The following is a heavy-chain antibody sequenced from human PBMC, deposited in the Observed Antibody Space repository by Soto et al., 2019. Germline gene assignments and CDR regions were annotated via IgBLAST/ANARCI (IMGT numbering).Heavy chain of an antibody. CDR3: VRGQDTYGQAVFNF. V-gene: IGHV3-74*03. J-gene: IGHJ4*02. CDR1: GVTRGTYW. Sequence: VGSLRLSWEVSGVTRGTYWMRWVRQVPGKGLVWVSRINTDGSITTYADSVKGRFTISRDNAKNMLYLQMNNLRVEDTAVYYCVRGQDTYGQAVFNFWGQGTVVTVSS. CDR2: INTDGSIT. D-gene: IGHD2-15*01.